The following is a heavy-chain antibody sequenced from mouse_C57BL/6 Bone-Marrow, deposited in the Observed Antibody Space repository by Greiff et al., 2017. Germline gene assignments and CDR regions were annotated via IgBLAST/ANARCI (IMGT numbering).Heavy chain of an antibody. CDR2: IYPGSGST. Sequence: QVQLQQPGAELVKPGASVKMSCKASGYTFTSYWITWVKQRPGQGLEWIGDIYPGSGSTNYNEKFKSKATLTVDTSSSTAYMQLSSLTAEDSAVYYCASDSSGPAWFADWGQGTLGTVSA. CDR1: GYTFTSYW. J-gene: IGHJ3*01. D-gene: IGHD3-2*02. CDR3: ASDSSGPAWFAD. V-gene: IGHV1-55*01.